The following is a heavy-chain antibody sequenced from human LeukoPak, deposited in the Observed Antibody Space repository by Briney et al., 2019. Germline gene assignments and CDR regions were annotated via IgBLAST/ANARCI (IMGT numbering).Heavy chain of an antibody. CDR2: IYYSGST. V-gene: IGHV4-59*01. J-gene: IGHJ4*02. CDR1: GGSMSDYY. Sequence: SSETLSLTCTVSGGSMSDYYWSWIRQPPGKGLEWIGCIYYSGSTDYNPSPKSRVTMSVDTSKNQFSLKLRSVTAADTALYYCARVASTGPFDYWGQGTLVTVSS. D-gene: IGHD2-8*02. CDR3: ARVASTGPFDY.